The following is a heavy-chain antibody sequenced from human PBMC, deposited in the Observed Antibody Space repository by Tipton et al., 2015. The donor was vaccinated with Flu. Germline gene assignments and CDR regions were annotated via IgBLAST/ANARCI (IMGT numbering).Heavy chain of an antibody. CDR2: VKQDGGEK. CDR1: GFTFESYW. Sequence: SLRLSCEASGFTFESYWMSWVRQTPGKGLGWVANVKQDGGEKHYVDSVKGRFTTSRDNARNSLYLDMNSLRAGDTGVYYCARDGANLAFWGQGTLVTVS. CDR3: ARDGANLAF. J-gene: IGHJ4*02. V-gene: IGHV3-7*01. D-gene: IGHD3-16*01.